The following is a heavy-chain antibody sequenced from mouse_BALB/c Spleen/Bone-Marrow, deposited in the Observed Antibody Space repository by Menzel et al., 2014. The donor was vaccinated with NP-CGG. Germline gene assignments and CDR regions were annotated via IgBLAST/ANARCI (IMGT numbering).Heavy chain of an antibody. CDR3: ARVEDGYYVRAMDY. CDR2: ISSGGST. CDR1: GFTFSSYA. V-gene: IGHV5-6-5*01. Sequence: EVMLVESGGGLVKPGGSLKLSCAASGFTFSSYAMPWVRQTPEKRLEWVASISSGGSTYYPDSVKGRFTISRDNARNILYLQMSSLRSEDTAMYYCARVEDGYYVRAMDYWGQGTSVTVSS. J-gene: IGHJ4*01. D-gene: IGHD2-3*01.